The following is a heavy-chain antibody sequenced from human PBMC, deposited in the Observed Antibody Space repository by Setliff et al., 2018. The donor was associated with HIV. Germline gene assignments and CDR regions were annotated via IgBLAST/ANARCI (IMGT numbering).Heavy chain of an antibody. J-gene: IGHJ4*02. Sequence: NPSETLSLTCTVSGGSISSSGPGYYWGWVRQAPGGGLEWIGSVYYSGSTYYNPSLKSRVTISLDTSKNQLSLRLTSMTAADTAVYYCARSQPDTIFGVVIFDYWGQVKMVTVSS. V-gene: IGHV4-39*01. CDR1: GGSISSSGPGYY. D-gene: IGHD3-3*01. CDR3: ARSQPDTIFGVVIFDY. CDR2: VYYSGST.